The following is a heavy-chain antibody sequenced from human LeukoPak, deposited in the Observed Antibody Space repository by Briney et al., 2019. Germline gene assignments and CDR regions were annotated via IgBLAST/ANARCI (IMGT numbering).Heavy chain of an antibody. V-gene: IGHV3-23*01. CDR1: GFTFNSYA. D-gene: IGHD3-22*01. CDR3: AKGIVVVITVAHAFDI. Sequence: GGSLRLSCAASGFTFNSYAMSWVRQAPGKGLEWVSAISGSGGSTYYADSVKGRFTISRDNSKNTLYLQMNSLRAEDTAVYYCAKGIVVVITVAHAFDIWGQGTMVTVSS. CDR2: ISGSGGST. J-gene: IGHJ3*02.